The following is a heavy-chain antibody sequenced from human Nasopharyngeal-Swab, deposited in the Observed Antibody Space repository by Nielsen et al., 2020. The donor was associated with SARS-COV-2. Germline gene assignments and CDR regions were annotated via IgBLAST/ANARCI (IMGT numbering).Heavy chain of an antibody. CDR1: GGTFSSYA. D-gene: IGHD2-15*01. CDR2: IIPIFGTA. CDR3: ARGTTSGVVAAIFPPANDY. Sequence: SVKVSCKASGGTFSSYAISWVRQAPGQGLEWMGGIIPIFGTANYAQKFQGRVTITADESTSTAYMELSSLRSEDTAVYYCARGTTSGVVAAIFPPANDYWGQGTLVTVSS. V-gene: IGHV1-69*13. J-gene: IGHJ4*02.